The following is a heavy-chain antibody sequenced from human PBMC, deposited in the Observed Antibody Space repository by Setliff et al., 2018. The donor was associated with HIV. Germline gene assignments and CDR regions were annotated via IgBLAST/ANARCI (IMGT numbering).Heavy chain of an antibody. CDR1: GGSISDTRYY. D-gene: IGHD3-22*01. V-gene: IGHV4-39*01. CDR2: ILYGGTT. Sequence: PSETLSLTCTVSGGSISDTRYYWGWVRRPPGKGLEWIGNILYGGTTFYNPSLRSRVTVSIDTTKTQFSLKMSSVTAADTAVYYCARLGDNSDWRSNYFFYYMDVWGKGTTVTVSS. CDR3: ARLGDNSDWRSNYFFYYMDV. J-gene: IGHJ6*03.